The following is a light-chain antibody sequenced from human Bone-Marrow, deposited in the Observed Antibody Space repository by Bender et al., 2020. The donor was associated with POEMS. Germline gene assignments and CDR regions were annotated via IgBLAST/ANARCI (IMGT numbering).Light chain of an antibody. J-gene: IGLJ3*02. CDR3: AAWEDSLNGWV. Sequence: QSVLTQPPSASGTPGRRVTISCSGSSSNIGTNPVNWYQQLPGTAPKLLIYINNQRPSGVPDRFSGSKSGTSASLAISGLQSEDEADYYCAAWEDSLNGWVFGGGTKLTVL. CDR2: INN. V-gene: IGLV1-44*01. CDR1: SSNIGTNP.